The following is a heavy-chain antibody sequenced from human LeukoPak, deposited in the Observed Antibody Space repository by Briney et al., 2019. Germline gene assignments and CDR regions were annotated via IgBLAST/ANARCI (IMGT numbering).Heavy chain of an antibody. D-gene: IGHD1-1*01. CDR1: GFTFSSYA. CDR2: LSGSGGST. V-gene: IGHV3-23*01. Sequence: GGSLRLSCAASGFTFSSYAMSWVRQAPGKGLEWVSTLSGSGGSTYYADSMKARCTISRDNSKNTLYLLLSSLRAEDTAVYYCAKVVTYGTTGAIDYWGQGTLVTVSS. J-gene: IGHJ4*02. CDR3: AKVVTYGTTGAIDY.